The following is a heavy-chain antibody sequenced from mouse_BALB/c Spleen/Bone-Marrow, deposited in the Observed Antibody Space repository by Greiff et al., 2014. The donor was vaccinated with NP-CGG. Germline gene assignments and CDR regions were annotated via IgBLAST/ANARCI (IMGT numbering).Heavy chain of an antibody. J-gene: IGHJ2*01. CDR3: ARRDGSYFDY. D-gene: IGHD3-3*01. Sequence: QVQLQQSGAELVRPGTSVKASCKASGYAFTNYLIEWVKQRPGQGLEWIGMINPGSGGTNYNEKFKGKATLTADKSSSTAYMQLSSLTSDDSAVYFCARRDGSYFDYWGQAPLSQSPQ. CDR1: GYAFTNYL. CDR2: INPGSGGT. V-gene: IGHV1-54*01.